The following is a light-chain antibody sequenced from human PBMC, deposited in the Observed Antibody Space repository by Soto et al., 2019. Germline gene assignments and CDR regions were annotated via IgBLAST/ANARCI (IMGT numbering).Light chain of an antibody. CDR3: SSYTSSSPYV. J-gene: IGLJ1*01. CDR2: EVS. Sequence: ALAQPASVSGSPGQSITISCTGTSSDVGAYNYVSWYQQHPGKAPKLMIYEVSNRPSGVSNRFSGSKSGNTASLTISGLQAEDEADYYCSSYTSSSPYVFGTGTKVTVL. V-gene: IGLV2-14*01. CDR1: SSDVGAYNY.